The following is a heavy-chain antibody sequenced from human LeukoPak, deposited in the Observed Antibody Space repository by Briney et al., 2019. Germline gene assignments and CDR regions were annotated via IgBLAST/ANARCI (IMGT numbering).Heavy chain of an antibody. V-gene: IGHV4-59*01. D-gene: IGHD3-10*01. CDR3: ARSPFIYGSGSSIDY. J-gene: IGHJ4*02. Sequence: SETLSLTCTVSGGSISSYYWSWIRQPPGKGLEWIGCIYYSGYTNYKSSLKSRVTISVDTSKNQFSLKLSSVTAADTAVYYCARSPFIYGSGSSIDYWGQGTLVTVSS. CDR1: GGSISSYY. CDR2: IYYSGYT.